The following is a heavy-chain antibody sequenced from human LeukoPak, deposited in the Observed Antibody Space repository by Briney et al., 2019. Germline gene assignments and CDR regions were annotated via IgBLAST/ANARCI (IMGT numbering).Heavy chain of an antibody. CDR2: MNPNSGNT. D-gene: IGHD2-2*02. CDR3: ATTGIVPSAIRGVGYYYYHMDV. V-gene: IGHV1-8*01. CDR1: GYTFTSYD. J-gene: IGHJ6*03. Sequence: ASVKVSCKASGYTFTSYDINWVRQATGQGLEWMGWMNPNSGNTDYAQKFQGRVTMTRHTSISTAYMELTSQRSDDTAVCYCATTGIVPSAIRGVGYYYYHMDVLGKGNTVTVSS.